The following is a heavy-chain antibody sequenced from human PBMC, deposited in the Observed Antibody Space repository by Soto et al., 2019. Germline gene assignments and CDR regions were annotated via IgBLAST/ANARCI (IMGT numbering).Heavy chain of an antibody. Sequence: SGGSLRLSCAASGFTFSDYYMSWIRQAPGKGLEWVSSITSSGSTTYYTDSVKGRFTISRDNAKNSLYLQMNSLRAEDTAVYYCARGRYSYGPYYFDYWGQGTLVTVSS. CDR1: GFTFSDYY. D-gene: IGHD5-18*01. CDR2: ITSSGSTT. CDR3: ARGRYSYGPYYFDY. V-gene: IGHV3-11*01. J-gene: IGHJ4*02.